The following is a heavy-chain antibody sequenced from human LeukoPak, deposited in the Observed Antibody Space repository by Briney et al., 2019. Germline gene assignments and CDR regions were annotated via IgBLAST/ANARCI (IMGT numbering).Heavy chain of an antibody. D-gene: IGHD5-18*01. Sequence: GWSLRLSCAASGFTFSSYAMRRVRQAPGKGMEWVSAICGSGGSTYYADSVKGRFTISRDNSKNTLYLQMNSLRAEDTAVYYCAKDTPMVKWGQGTLVTVSS. CDR2: ICGSGGST. V-gene: IGHV3-23*01. CDR1: GFTFSSYA. CDR3: AKDTPMVK. J-gene: IGHJ4*02.